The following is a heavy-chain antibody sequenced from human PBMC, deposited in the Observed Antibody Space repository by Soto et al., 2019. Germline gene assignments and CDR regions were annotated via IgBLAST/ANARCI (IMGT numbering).Heavy chain of an antibody. CDR1: GFTFSSYA. D-gene: IGHD1-26*01. CDR2: ISGSSKTI. V-gene: IGHV3-48*02. J-gene: IGHJ4*02. CDR3: ARDKKWAFDY. Sequence: GGSLRLSCAASGFTFSSYAMSWVRQTPGKGLEWVSYISGSSKTIYYADSVKGRFTISRDNAENSVYLQMNSLRDEDTAVYYCARDKKWAFDYWGQGALVTVSS.